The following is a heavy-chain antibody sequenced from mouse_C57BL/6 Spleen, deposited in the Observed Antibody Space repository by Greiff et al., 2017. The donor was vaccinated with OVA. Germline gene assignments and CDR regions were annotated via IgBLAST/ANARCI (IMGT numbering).Heavy chain of an antibody. CDR2: IWSDGST. Sequence: VKVEESGPGLVAPSQSLSITCTVSGFSLTSYGVHWVRQPPGKGLEWLVVIWSDGSTTYNSALKSRLSISKDNSKSQVFLKMNSLQTDDTAMYYCAREDYYGSSYGYFDVWGTGTTVTVSS. CDR1: GFSLTSYG. CDR3: AREDYYGSSYGYFDV. J-gene: IGHJ1*03. V-gene: IGHV2-6*03. D-gene: IGHD1-1*01.